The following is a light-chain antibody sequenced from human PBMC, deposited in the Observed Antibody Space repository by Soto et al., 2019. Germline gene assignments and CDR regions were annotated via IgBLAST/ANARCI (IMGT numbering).Light chain of an antibody. J-gene: IGKJ2*01. CDR3: QQRSNWPMYT. CDR1: QSVSSY. Sequence: EIVLTQSPATLSLSPGERATLSCRASQSVSSYLAWYQQKPGQAPRLLIYDASNRATGIPARFSGSGSGTDFTLTISSPEPEDFAVYYCQQRSNWPMYTFGQGTKVDIK. V-gene: IGKV3-11*01. CDR2: DAS.